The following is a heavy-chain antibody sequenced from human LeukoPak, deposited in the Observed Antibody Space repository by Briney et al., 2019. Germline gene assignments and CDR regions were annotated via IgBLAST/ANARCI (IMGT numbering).Heavy chain of an antibody. CDR2: TYDSGST. CDR3: ARRRYYDGSGYLE. CDR1: GGSISSSSYY. V-gene: IGHV4-39*01. J-gene: IGHJ1*01. Sequence: SETLSLTCTVSGGSISSSSYYWGWIRQPPGKGLEWTARTYDSGSTYYNPSLKSRVTISVDTSKNQFSRKLSSVTAADTAVYYCARRRYYDGSGYLEWGQGTLLSVSS. D-gene: IGHD3-22*01.